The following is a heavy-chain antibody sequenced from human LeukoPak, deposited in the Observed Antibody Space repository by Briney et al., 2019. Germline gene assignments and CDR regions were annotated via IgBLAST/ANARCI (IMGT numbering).Heavy chain of an antibody. V-gene: IGHV1-2*02. CDR2: INPNSGGT. CDR1: GYTFTGYY. CDR3: ARDRTYYDFWSGYYNAYFDY. J-gene: IGHJ4*02. Sequence: GASVKVSCKASGYTFTGYYMHWVRQAPGQGLEWMGWINPNSGGTNYAQKFQGRVTMTRDTSISTAYMELSRLRSDDTAVYYCARDRTYYDFWSGYYNAYFDYWGQGTLVTVSS. D-gene: IGHD3-3*01.